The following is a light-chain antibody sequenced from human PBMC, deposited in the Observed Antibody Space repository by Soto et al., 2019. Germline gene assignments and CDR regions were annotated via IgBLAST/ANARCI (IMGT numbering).Light chain of an antibody. CDR2: AAS. Sequence: DIQMTQSPSSLSASVGDRVTTTCRASQSISSYLNWYQQQPGKAPKLRIYAASSLQSGVPSRFSGSGSGTEFTLTISSLQPQDFATYSCQQSYSTPRITFAQGTRLEIK. V-gene: IGKV1-39*01. J-gene: IGKJ5*01. CDR3: QQSYSTPRIT. CDR1: QSISSY.